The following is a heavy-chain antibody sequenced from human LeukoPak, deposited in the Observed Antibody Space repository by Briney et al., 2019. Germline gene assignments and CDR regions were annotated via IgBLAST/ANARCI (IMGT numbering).Heavy chain of an antibody. D-gene: IGHD3-3*01. J-gene: IGHJ4*02. CDR1: GGSFSGYY. CDR3: ARVERFLEWLSGAIDY. CDR2: IYYRGST. Sequence: SETLSLTCSVSGGSFSGYYWSWIRQPPGKELEWIGYIYYRGSTNYNPSLKSRVTISVDTSKNQFSLKLSSVTAADTAVYYCARVERFLEWLSGAIDYWGQGTLVTVSS. V-gene: IGHV4-59*08.